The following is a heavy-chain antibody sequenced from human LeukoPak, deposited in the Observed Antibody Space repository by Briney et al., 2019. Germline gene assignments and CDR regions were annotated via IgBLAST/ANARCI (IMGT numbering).Heavy chain of an antibody. CDR1: GFTVSSNY. D-gene: IGHD6-19*01. Sequence: PGGSLRLSCAASGFTVSSNYMSWVRQAPGKGLEWVSVIYSGGSTYYADSVKGRFTISRDNSKNTLYLQMNSLRAEDTAVYYCARDGYSSGWLPRAFDYWGQGTLVTVSS. J-gene: IGHJ4*02. CDR2: IYSGGST. CDR3: ARDGYSSGWLPRAFDY. V-gene: IGHV3-66*01.